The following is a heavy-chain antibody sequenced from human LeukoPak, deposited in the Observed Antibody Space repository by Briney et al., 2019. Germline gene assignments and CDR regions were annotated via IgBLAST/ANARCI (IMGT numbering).Heavy chain of an antibody. CDR1: GYSISSGYY. CDR2: IYHSGST. CDR3: ARVPLYSREFDP. J-gene: IGHJ5*02. V-gene: IGHV4-38-2*02. Sequence: SETLSLTCTVSGYSISSGYYWGWIRQPPGKGLEWIGSIYHSGSTYYNPSLKSRVTISVDTSKNQFSLKLNSVTAADTAVYYCARVPLYSREFDPWGQGTLVTVSS. D-gene: IGHD6-13*01.